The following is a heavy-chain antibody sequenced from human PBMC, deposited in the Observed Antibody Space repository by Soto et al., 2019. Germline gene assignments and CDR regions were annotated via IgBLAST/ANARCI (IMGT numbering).Heavy chain of an antibody. CDR1: GFTFSSYS. V-gene: IGHV3-48*01. J-gene: IGHJ3*02. CDR3: ARDFMSYSSSELISSYAFDI. CDR2: ISSSSSTI. Sequence: GGSLRLSCAASGFTFSSYSMNWVRQAPGKGLEWVSYISSSSSTIYYADSVKGRFTISRDNAKNSLYLQMNSLRAEDTAVYYCARDFMSYSSSELISSYAFDIWGQGTMVTVSS. D-gene: IGHD6-6*01.